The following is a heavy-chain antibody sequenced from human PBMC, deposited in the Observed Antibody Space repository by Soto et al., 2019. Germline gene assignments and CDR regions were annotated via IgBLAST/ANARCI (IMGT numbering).Heavy chain of an antibody. V-gene: IGHV3-23*01. CDR2: ISGSGGST. CDR3: ARTYATLPLDAFAI. CDR1: GFTFSSYA. D-gene: IGHD3-9*01. J-gene: IGHJ3*02. Sequence: GGSLRLSCAASGFTFSSYAMSWVRQAPGKGLEWVAAISGSGGSTYYADSVKGRVTISRDNSKTTLYLQMHSLRAEDTAVYYCARTYATLPLDAFAIWGQGTMVTV.